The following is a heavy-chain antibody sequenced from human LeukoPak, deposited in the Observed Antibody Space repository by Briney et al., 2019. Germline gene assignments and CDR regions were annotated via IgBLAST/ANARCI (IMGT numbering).Heavy chain of an antibody. CDR2: ISSSSSYI. Sequence: GGSLRLSCAASGFTFSSYSMNWVRQAPGKGLEWVSSISSSSSYIYYADSVKGRFTISRDNAKNSLYLQMNSLRAEDTAVYYCARAVGDCSSTSCYGNWFDPWGQGTLVIVSS. CDR1: GFTFSSYS. CDR3: ARAVGDCSSTSCYGNWFDP. D-gene: IGHD2-2*01. V-gene: IGHV3-21*01. J-gene: IGHJ5*02.